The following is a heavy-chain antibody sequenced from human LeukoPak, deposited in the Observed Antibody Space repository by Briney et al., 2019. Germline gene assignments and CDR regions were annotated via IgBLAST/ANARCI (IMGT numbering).Heavy chain of an antibody. D-gene: IGHD7-27*01. J-gene: IGHJ4*02. V-gene: IGHV4-4*07. Sequence: SETLSLTCSVSGGSISRHYWTWIWQPAGKGLEWIGRLYTSGTTNYNPSLQSRVTMSVDTSRNQFSLKLSSVTAADTAVYYCASGRTGDSLSHYWGQGILVTVSS. CDR2: LYTSGTT. CDR3: ASGRTGDSLSHY. CDR1: GGSISRHY.